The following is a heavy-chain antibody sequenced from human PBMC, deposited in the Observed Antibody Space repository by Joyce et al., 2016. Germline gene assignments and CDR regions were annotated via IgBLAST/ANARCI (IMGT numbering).Heavy chain of an antibody. CDR2: IIPLSGTS. Sequence: QVQLVQSGAEVKKPGSSVQVSCKASGGSFNRYTINWVRQAPGQGLEWMGGIIPLSGTSNYAQKFQDRVTITADGLTSTVYMELFSLRSDDTAVYFCARVGGAPGTAARLDYWGQGTLVIVSS. CDR1: GGSFNRYT. V-gene: IGHV1-69*01. D-gene: IGHD1-7*01. J-gene: IGHJ4*02. CDR3: ARVGGAPGTAARLDY.